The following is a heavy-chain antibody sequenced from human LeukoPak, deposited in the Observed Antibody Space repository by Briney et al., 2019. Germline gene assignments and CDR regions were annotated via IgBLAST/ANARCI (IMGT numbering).Heavy chain of an antibody. Sequence: ASVKVSCKASGYTFTGYYMHWVRQAPGQGLEWMGRINPNSGGTNYAQKFQGRVTMTRDTSISTAYMELSRLRSDDTAVYYCVRDRSGVVSNFDYWGQGTLVTVSS. D-gene: IGHD3-16*02. CDR3: VRDRSGVVSNFDY. V-gene: IGHV1-2*06. J-gene: IGHJ4*02. CDR1: GYTFTGYY. CDR2: INPNSGGT.